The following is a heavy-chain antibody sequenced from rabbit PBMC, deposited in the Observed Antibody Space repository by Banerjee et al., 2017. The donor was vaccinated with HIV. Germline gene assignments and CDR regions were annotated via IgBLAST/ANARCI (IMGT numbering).Heavy chain of an antibody. D-gene: IGHD6-1*01. V-gene: IGHV1S45*01. J-gene: IGHJ4*01. CDR2: IYAGSSGGT. CDR1: GFSFSSNA. CDR3: ARGVYCADSNDVGYASNL. Sequence: QEQLVESGGGLVQPEGSLTLTCTASGFSFSSNAMCWVRQAPGNRPEWIACIYAGSSGGTYYASWAKGRFTISKSSSTTVTLQMTSLTAADTATYFCARGVYCADSNDVGYASNLWGPGTLVTVS.